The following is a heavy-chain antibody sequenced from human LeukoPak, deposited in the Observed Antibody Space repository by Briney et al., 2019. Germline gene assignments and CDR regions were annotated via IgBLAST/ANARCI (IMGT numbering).Heavy chain of an antibody. V-gene: IGHV1-18*01. Sequence: ASVKVSCKASGYTFTSYGISWVRQAHGQGLEWMGWISAYNGNTNYAQKLQGRVTMTTDTSTSTAYMELRSLRSDDTAVYYCARNEGLYYDFWSGYPSWMDVWGQGTTVTVSS. J-gene: IGHJ6*02. CDR3: ARNEGLYYDFWSGYPSWMDV. CDR2: ISAYNGNT. D-gene: IGHD3-3*01. CDR1: GYTFTSYG.